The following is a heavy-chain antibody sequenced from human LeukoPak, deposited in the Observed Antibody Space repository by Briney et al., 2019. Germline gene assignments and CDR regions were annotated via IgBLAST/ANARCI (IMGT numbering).Heavy chain of an antibody. Sequence: PSETLSLTCAVYGGSLSGYYWSWIRQPPGKGLEWIGEINHSGSTNYNPSLKSRVTISVDTSKNQFSLKLSSVTAADTAVYYCARDFRNYYDSNRLPIFGWYFDLWGRGTLVTVSS. CDR2: INHSGST. CDR1: GGSLSGYY. CDR3: ARDFRNYYDSNRLPIFGWYFDL. J-gene: IGHJ2*01. V-gene: IGHV4-34*01. D-gene: IGHD3-22*01.